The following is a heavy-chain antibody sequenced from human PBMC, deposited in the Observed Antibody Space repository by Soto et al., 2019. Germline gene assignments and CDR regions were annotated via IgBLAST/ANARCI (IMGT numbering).Heavy chain of an antibody. J-gene: IGHJ4*02. CDR1: GFTFSSYG. CDR2: IWYDGSNK. D-gene: IGHD3-9*01. V-gene: IGHV3-33*01. CDR3: ARGGYDILTGYHSLLFDY. Sequence: QVQLVESGGGVVQPGRSLRLSCAASGFTFSSYGMHWVRQAPGKGLERVAVIWYDGSNKYYADSVKGRFTISRDNSKNTLYLQMNSLRAEDTAVYYCARGGYDILTGYHSLLFDYWGQGTLVTVSS.